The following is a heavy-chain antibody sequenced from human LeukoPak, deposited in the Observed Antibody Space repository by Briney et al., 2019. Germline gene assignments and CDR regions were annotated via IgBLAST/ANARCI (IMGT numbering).Heavy chain of an antibody. V-gene: IGHV4-31*03. CDR1: GGSISSGDYF. J-gene: IGHJ5*02. Sequence: SETLSLTCTVSGGSISSGDYFWSWIRQHTGKGLEWIGYIYYGGSTYYNPSLKSRLTISVDTSENQFSLRLTSVTAADTAVYYCARGTYSSGWSLGFDPWGQGTLVTVSS. D-gene: IGHD6-19*01. CDR3: ARGTYSSGWSLGFDP. CDR2: IYYGGST.